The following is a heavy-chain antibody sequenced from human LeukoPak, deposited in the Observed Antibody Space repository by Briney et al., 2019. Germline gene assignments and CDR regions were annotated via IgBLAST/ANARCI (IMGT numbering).Heavy chain of an antibody. CDR3: ARVTHTELSTWFDP. CDR2: IIPIFGSS. CDR1: GGTFNNYA. D-gene: IGHD5-18*01. J-gene: IGHJ5*02. V-gene: IGHV1-69*13. Sequence: SVKVSCKASGGTFNNYAINWVRQAPGQGLEWMGGIIPIFGSSNYAQKFQGRVTITADESTTTAYMELSSLRSEDTAVYYCARVTHTELSTWFDPWGQGTLVTVS.